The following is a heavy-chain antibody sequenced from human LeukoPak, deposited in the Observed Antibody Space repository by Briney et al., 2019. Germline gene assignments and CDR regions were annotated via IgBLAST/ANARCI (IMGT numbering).Heavy chain of an antibody. Sequence: SETLSLTCTVSGGSISSSSYYWGWIRQPPGKGLEWIGSIYYSGSTYYNPSLKSLVTISVDTPKNQFSLKLSSVTAADTAVYYCARRGYDFWSGYYTGFDYWGQGTLVTVSS. CDR2: IYYSGST. V-gene: IGHV4-39*01. D-gene: IGHD3-3*01. CDR1: GGSISSSSYY. J-gene: IGHJ4*02. CDR3: ARRGYDFWSGYYTGFDY.